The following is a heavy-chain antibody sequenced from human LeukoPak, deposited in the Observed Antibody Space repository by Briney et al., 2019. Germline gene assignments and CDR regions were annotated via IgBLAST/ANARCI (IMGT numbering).Heavy chain of an antibody. J-gene: IGHJ6*02. V-gene: IGHV3-7*02. Sequence: GGSLRLSCAASGFTFSSSWMSWVRQAPRKGLEWVANIKQDGSEKYYVDSVKGRFTTSRDNAKNSLHLQMDSLRAEDTAVYYCTKHITTDATTPFYYGMDVWGHGTTVTVSS. CDR1: GFTFSSSW. CDR3: TKHITTDATTPFYYGMDV. CDR2: IKQDGSEK. D-gene: IGHD3-22*01.